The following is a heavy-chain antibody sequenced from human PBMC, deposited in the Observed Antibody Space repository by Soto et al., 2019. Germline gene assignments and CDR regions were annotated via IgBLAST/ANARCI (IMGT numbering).Heavy chain of an antibody. D-gene: IGHD6-19*01. J-gene: IGHJ3*01. Sequence: QVHLQESGPRLVEPSETLSLTCTVSGDSIRNSGHYWGWVRQPPGKALEWIGSVYYSGTSYRKPSLKSRLTMSVDTSKNQFSRKLTAVTAADTAIYYCARPATVAPPDAFQVWSQGTLVTVSS. CDR3: ARPATVAPPDAFQV. CDR1: GDSIRNSGHY. V-gene: IGHV4-39*01. CDR2: VYYSGTS.